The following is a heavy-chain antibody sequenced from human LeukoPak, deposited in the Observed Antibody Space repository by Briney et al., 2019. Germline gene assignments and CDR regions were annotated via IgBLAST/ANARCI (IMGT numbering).Heavy chain of an antibody. CDR1: GFTFNRYA. J-gene: IGHJ5*01. Sequence: GGSLRLSCAASGFTFNRYAMYAMNWVRQAPGKGLEWLSYITSDSRTIYYADSVRGRFTISRDNAKNSLYLQMDSLRDEDTAVYSCARDRPNTGFDFDSWGRGTLVTVSS. CDR2: ITSDSRTI. D-gene: IGHD3-10*01. V-gene: IGHV3-48*02. CDR3: ARDRPNTGFDFDS.